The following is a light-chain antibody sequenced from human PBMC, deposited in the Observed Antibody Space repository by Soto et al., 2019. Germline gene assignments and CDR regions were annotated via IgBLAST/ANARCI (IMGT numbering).Light chain of an antibody. CDR3: QQRSNWPRGT. J-gene: IGKJ1*01. CDR2: DAS. CDR1: QSVSSY. V-gene: IGKV3-11*01. Sequence: EIVLTQSPATLSLSPGERATISCRASQSVSSYLAWYQQKPGQAPRLLIYDASNRATGIPARFSGSGSGTDFTLTISSLEPEDFAVYYCQQRSNWPRGTFGQGTKVDIK.